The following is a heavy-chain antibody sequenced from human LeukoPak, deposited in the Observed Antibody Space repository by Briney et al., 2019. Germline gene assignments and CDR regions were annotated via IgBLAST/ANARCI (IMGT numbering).Heavy chain of an antibody. Sequence: GGSLRLSCAASGFTFSSFWMSWVRQAPGKGLEWVANIKKDGSQKYYVDSVEGRFAISRDNAKNSLYLQMDSLRVDDTAVYYCTRVFGGYDVSDYWGQGTLVTVSS. CDR2: IKKDGSQK. J-gene: IGHJ4*02. CDR3: TRVFGGYDVSDY. V-gene: IGHV3-7*01. CDR1: GFTFSSFW. D-gene: IGHD3-3*01.